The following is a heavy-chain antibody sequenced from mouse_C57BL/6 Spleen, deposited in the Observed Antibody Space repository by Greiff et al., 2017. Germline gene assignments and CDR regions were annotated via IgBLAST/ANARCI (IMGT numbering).Heavy chain of an antibody. J-gene: IGHJ2*01. CDR1: GFNIKDYN. D-gene: IGHD2-3*01. CDR2: IDPEDGET. CDR3: ARSGGYFPGGLGY. V-gene: IGHV14-2*01. Sequence: VQLQQSGAELVKPGASVKLSCTASGFNIKDYNMHWVKQRTEQGLEWIGRIDPEDGETKSAPKFQGKATITADTSSNTAYLQLSSLTSEDTAVYYCARSGGYFPGGLGYWGQGTTLTVSS.